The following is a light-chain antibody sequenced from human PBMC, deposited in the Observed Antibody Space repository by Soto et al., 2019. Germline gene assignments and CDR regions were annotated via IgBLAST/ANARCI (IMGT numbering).Light chain of an antibody. CDR1: SSNIGAGYD. CDR3: LSYDTSLSGWV. CDR2: ANS. Sequence: QSVLTQPPSVSGAPGQRVTFSCTGSSSNIGAGYDIHWYQQLPGTAPKLLIYANSNRPSGVPDRFSGSKSGTSASLAITGLQAEDEAHYYCLSYDTSLSGWVFGGGTKLTVL. V-gene: IGLV1-40*01. J-gene: IGLJ3*02.